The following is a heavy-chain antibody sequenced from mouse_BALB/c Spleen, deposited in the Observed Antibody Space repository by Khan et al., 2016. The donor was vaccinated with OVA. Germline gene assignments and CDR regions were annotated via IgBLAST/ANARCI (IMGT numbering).Heavy chain of an antibody. V-gene: IGHV3-2*02. D-gene: IGHD1-1*01. CDR1: GYSITSDYA. Sequence: EVQLQESGPGLVKPSQSLSLTCTVTGYSITSDYAWNWIRQFPGNKLEWMGYISYSGRTSYNPSLKSRISITRDTSKNQFFQQLNSVTTEDTATYYCARSVTITTVVATDFDYWGQGTTLTVSS. CDR2: ISYSGRT. CDR3: ARSVTITTVVATDFDY. J-gene: IGHJ2*01.